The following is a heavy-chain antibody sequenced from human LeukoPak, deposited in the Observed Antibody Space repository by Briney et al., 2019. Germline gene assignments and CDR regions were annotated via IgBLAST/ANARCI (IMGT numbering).Heavy chain of an antibody. Sequence: PGGSLRLSCAASGFTFSSYGMHWVRQAPGKGLEWVSRIDDVGSGTSYADSVKGRFTISRDDAKNTVYLQMNSLRAEDTAVYYCATVFDFWGQGTLVTVSS. J-gene: IGHJ5*01. V-gene: IGHV3-74*01. D-gene: IGHD2-21*02. CDR1: GFTFSSYG. CDR2: IDDVGSGT. CDR3: ATVFDF.